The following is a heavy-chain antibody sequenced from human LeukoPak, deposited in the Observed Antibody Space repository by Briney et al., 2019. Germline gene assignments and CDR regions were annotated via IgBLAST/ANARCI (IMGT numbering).Heavy chain of an antibody. CDR3: AREAVAGPFFDY. CDR2: ISYDGSNK. CDR1: GFTFSSYA. Sequence: GGSLRLSCAASGFTFSSYAMHWVRQAPGKGLEWVAVISYDGSNKYYADSVKGRFTISRDNSKNTLYLQMNSLRAEDTAVYNCAREAVAGPFFDYWGQGTLVTVSS. J-gene: IGHJ4*02. D-gene: IGHD6-19*01. V-gene: IGHV3-30*04.